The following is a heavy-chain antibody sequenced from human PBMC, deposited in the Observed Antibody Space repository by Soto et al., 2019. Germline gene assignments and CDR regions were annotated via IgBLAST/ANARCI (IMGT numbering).Heavy chain of an antibody. CDR3: AKDSVVIPAAMDWFDP. V-gene: IGHV3-30*18. J-gene: IGHJ5*02. Sequence: HPGGSLRLSCAASGFTFSSYGMHWVRQAPGKGLEWVAVISYDGSNKYYADSVKGRFTISRDNSKNTLYLQMNSLRAEDTAVYYCAKDSVVIPAAMDWFDPWGQGTLVTVSS. D-gene: IGHD2-2*01. CDR1: GFTFSSYG. CDR2: ISYDGSNK.